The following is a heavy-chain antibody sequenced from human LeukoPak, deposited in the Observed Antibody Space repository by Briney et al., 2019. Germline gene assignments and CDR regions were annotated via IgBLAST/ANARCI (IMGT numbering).Heavy chain of an antibody. J-gene: IGHJ4*02. CDR1: GFTFSSYD. D-gene: IGHD3-16*01. CDR3: ARDLGGGFDY. V-gene: IGHV3-13*01. Sequence: PGGSLRLSCVASGFTFSSYDMHWVRQATGKGLEWVSAIGTAGDTYYPGSVKGRFTISRENAKDSLYLQMNSLRAGDTAVYYCARDLGGGFDYWGQGTLVTVSS. CDR2: IGTAGDT.